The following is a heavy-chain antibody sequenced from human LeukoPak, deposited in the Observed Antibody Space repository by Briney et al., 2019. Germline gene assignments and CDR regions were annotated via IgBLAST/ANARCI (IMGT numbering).Heavy chain of an antibody. CDR1: GFTFSSYA. CDR3: AKGSYYDSSGSFYFDY. Sequence: GGSLRLSCAASGFTFSSYAMSWVRQAPGKGPEWVSGISGSGDNTYYADSVKGRFTISRDNSKNTLYVQVNSLGTEDTAAYYCAKGSYYDSSGSFYFDYWGQGTLVTVSS. CDR2: ISGSGDNT. D-gene: IGHD3-22*01. J-gene: IGHJ4*02. V-gene: IGHV3-23*01.